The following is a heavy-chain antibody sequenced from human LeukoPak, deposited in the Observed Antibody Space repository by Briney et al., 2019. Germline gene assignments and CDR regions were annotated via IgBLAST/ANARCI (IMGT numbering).Heavy chain of an antibody. CDR3: AKVRPPYYYDSSGYYYFDY. CDR1: GFTFSSYA. V-gene: IGHV3-23*01. Sequence: PGGSLRLSCAASGFTFSSYAMSWVRQAPGKGLEWISAISGSGGSTYYADSVKGRFTISRDNSKNTLYLQMNSLRAEDTAVYYCAKVRPPYYYDSSGYYYFDYWGQGTLVTVSS. CDR2: ISGSGGST. J-gene: IGHJ4*02. D-gene: IGHD3-22*01.